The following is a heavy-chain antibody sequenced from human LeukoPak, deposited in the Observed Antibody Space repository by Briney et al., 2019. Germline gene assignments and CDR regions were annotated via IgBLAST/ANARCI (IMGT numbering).Heavy chain of an antibody. J-gene: IGHJ1*01. Sequence: GGSLRLSCAASGFTFSSYWMHWVRQAPGKGLVWVSRIKSDGSTRYADSVKGRFTISRDNAKNTVSLQMTSLRAEDTGVYYCARAPSEIGGYYPEYFRHWGQGTLVIVSS. CDR1: GFTFSSYW. V-gene: IGHV3-74*01. D-gene: IGHD3-22*01. CDR2: IKSDGST. CDR3: ARAPSEIGGYYPEYFRH.